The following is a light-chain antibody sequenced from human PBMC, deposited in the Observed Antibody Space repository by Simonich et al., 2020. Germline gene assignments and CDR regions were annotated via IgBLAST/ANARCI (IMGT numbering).Light chain of an antibody. V-gene: IGKV1-5*03. Sequence: DIQMTQSPSTLSASVGDRVTITCRSSQSISSWLAWYQQKPGKAPKLLIYKASSLEIGVPSRFSGSGSGTEFTLTISSLQPEDFATYYCQQFNSYPFTFGPGTKVDIK. CDR2: KAS. CDR3: QQFNSYPFT. CDR1: QSISSW. J-gene: IGKJ3*01.